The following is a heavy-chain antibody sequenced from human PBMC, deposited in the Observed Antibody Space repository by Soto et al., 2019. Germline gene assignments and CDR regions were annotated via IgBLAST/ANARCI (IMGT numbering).Heavy chain of an antibody. Sequence: KPSETLSLTCTVSGGSISSSSYYWGWIRQPPGKGLEWIGSIYYSGSTYYNPSLKSRVTISVDTSKNQFSLKLSSVTAADTAVYYCARKTTVTTEFVYWGQGTLVTVSS. V-gene: IGHV4-39*01. D-gene: IGHD4-17*01. J-gene: IGHJ4*02. CDR3: ARKTTVTTEFVY. CDR1: GGSISSSSYY. CDR2: IYYSGST.